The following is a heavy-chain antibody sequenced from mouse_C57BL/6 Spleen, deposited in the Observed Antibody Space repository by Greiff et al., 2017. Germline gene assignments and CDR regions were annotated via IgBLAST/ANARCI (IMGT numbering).Heavy chain of an antibody. J-gene: IGHJ1*03. V-gene: IGHV5-4*03. CDR2: ISDGGSYT. CDR1: GFTFSSYA. CDR3: ARGPEDWYFDV. Sequence: EVMPVESGGGLVKPGGSLKLSCAASGFTFSSYAMSWVRQTPEKRLEWVATISDGGSYTYYPDNVKGRFTISRDNAKNNLYLQMSHLKSEDTAMYYCARGPEDWYFDVWGTGTTVTVSS.